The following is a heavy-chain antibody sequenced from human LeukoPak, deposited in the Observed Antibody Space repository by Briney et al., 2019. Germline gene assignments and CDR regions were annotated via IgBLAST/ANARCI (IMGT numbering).Heavy chain of an antibody. CDR3: ARAPYYYDSSGYTGGNFDY. Sequence: SETLSLTCAVSGGSISSSNWWSWVRQPPGKGLEWIGEIYHSGSTNYNPSLKSRVTISVDKSKNQFSLKLSSVTAADTAVYYCARAPYYYDSSGYTGGNFDYWGQGTLVTVSS. V-gene: IGHV4-4*02. D-gene: IGHD3-22*01. J-gene: IGHJ4*02. CDR1: GGSISSSNW. CDR2: IYHSGST.